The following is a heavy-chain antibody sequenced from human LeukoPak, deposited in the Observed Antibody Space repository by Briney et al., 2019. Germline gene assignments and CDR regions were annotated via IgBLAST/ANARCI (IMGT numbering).Heavy chain of an antibody. CDR3: ARGAYGGDNWHFDL. D-gene: IGHD2-21*01. V-gene: IGHV3-13*01. Sequence: GGSPRLSCAASGFTLSWYDIHWVRQPPGKVRGWVAAFGTAGDRYYLASVKGRFTISREDARNVFYLQLNSLRAGDTAVYYCARGAYGGDNWHFDLWGGGTLVTVSS. J-gene: IGHJ2*01. CDR2: FGTAGDR. CDR1: GFTLSWYD.